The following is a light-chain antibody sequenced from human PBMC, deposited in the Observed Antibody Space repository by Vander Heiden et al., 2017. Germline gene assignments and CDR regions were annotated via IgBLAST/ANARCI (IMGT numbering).Light chain of an antibody. V-gene: IGLV1-40*01. J-gene: IGLJ2*01. CDR2: GNS. Sequence: SVLTPPPPVSGAPGQTVTISCTGSSSTIGAGDDVHWYQQHPGTAPKLLIYGNSNRPSGVPDRFSGSKSGTAASLAITGLQAEDEADYYCQSYDSSLGGHVVFGGGTKLTVL. CDR1: SSTIGAGDD. CDR3: QSYDSSLGGHVV.